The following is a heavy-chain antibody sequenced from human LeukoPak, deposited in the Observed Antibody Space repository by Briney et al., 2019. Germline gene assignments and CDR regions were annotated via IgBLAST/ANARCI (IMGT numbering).Heavy chain of an antibody. CDR3: ARVGWLGYYYMDV. J-gene: IGHJ6*03. Sequence: SETLSLTCTVSGGSISSSSYYWGWIRQPPGKGLEWIGSIYYSGSTYYNPSLKSRVTISVDTSRNQFSLKLSSVTAADTAVYYCARVGWLGYYYMDVWGKGTTVTVSS. CDR2: IYYSGST. V-gene: IGHV4-39*07. D-gene: IGHD6-19*01. CDR1: GGSISSSSYY.